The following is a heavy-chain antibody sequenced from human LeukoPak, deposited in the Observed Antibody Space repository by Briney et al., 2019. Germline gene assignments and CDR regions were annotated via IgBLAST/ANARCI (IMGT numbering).Heavy chain of an antibody. V-gene: IGHV7-4-1*02. CDR1: GYTFTTYH. CDR3: AKDRGSYFDY. J-gene: IGHJ4*02. D-gene: IGHD1-26*01. Sequence: ASVKVSCKASGYTFTTYHMNWVRQAPGQGLEWMGWINTNTGNPTYAQGFTGRFVFTLDTSVSTAYLQISSLEAEDTAVYYCAKDRGSYFDYWGQGTLVTVSS. CDR2: INTNTGNP.